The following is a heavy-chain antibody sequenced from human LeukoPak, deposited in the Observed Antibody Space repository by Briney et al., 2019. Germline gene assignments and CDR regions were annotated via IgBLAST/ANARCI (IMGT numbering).Heavy chain of an antibody. CDR3: ARGRSYHYMDV. CDR1: GFTFSNYA. CDR2: ISYDGSNK. Sequence: GGSLRLSCAASGFTFSNYAMHWVRQAPGKGLEWVAVISYDGSNKYYADSVKGRFTISRDNVKNSLYLQMNSLRAEDMAFYYCARGRSYHYMDVWGKGTTVTVSS. J-gene: IGHJ6*03. D-gene: IGHD2-15*01. V-gene: IGHV3-30*04.